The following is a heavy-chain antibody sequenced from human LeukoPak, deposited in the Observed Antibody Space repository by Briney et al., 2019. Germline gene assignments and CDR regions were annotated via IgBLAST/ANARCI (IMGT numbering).Heavy chain of an antibody. Sequence: SETLSLTCTVSGGSISSYFWTWIRQPAGKGLEWVGRISTTETTHYSPSLKNRVNMSVDTSKNQFSLKRTSVTAADTAIYYCAREDSASGRGLGSWGQGTLVTVSS. CDR2: ISTTETT. V-gene: IGHV4-4*07. D-gene: IGHD3-10*01. CDR1: GGSISSYF. CDR3: AREDSASGRGLGS. J-gene: IGHJ5*02.